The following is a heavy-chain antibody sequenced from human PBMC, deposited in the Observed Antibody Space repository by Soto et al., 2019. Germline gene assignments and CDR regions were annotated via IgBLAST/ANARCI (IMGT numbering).Heavy chain of an antibody. J-gene: IGHJ6*04. Sequence: ASVNDSCKASGYTFTSYGISRVRQAPGQGLEGIGWISAYNDNTNYAQKLHGRVTMTTDTSTSTAYMELRSLRSDDTAVYYCARGGSHDFWSGSYQAGYYGMGVWGERTTVTVSS. CDR1: GYTFTSYG. V-gene: IGHV1-18*04. D-gene: IGHD3-3*01. CDR3: ARGGSHDFWSGSYQAGYYGMGV. CDR2: ISAYNDNT.